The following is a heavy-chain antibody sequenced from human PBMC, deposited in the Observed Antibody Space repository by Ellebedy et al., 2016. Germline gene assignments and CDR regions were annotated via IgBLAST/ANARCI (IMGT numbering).Heavy chain of an antibody. CDR3: AKDTLGVAGTMDS. CDR1: GFTFSDHA. V-gene: IGHV3-23*01. CDR2: ISYSGGSA. Sequence: GGSLTLSXAASGFTFSDHAMSWVRQAPGKALEWVSHISYSGGSANYADAVKGRFTISRDNSKRTLYLQMNSLRAEDTAVYYCAKDTLGVAGTMDSWGQGTLVTVSS. J-gene: IGHJ5*01. D-gene: IGHD6-19*01.